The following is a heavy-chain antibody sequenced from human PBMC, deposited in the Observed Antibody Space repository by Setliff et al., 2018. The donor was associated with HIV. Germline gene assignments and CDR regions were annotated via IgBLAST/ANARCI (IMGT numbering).Heavy chain of an antibody. CDR3: ARTRWGAPVDS. J-gene: IGHJ4*02. CDR1: GDSIGSGGYY. Sequence: SETLSLTCTVSGDSIGSGGYYWSWIRQHQGKGLDWIGYIFYSESTYYNPSLKSRVTISVDTSKNQFSLRLNSVTAADTAVYYCARTRWGAPVDSWGQGTLVTVSS. CDR2: IFYSEST. V-gene: IGHV4-31*03. D-gene: IGHD3-16*01.